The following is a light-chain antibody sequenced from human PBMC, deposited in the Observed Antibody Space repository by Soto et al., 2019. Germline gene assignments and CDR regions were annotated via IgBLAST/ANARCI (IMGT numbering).Light chain of an antibody. CDR3: CSYASSTTRV. CDR1: SSDVGGYTY. V-gene: IGLV2-14*01. J-gene: IGLJ1*01. CDR2: DVN. Sequence: QSVLTQPASVSGSPGQSITISCTGTSSDVGGYTYVSWYQQHPGKAPKLIIYDVNNRPSGVSNRFSGSKSGNTASLTISGLQAEDEADYYCCSYASSTTRVFGTGTKVTVL.